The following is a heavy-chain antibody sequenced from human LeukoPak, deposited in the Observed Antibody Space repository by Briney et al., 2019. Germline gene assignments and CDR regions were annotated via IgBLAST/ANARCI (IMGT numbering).Heavy chain of an antibody. CDR1: GGSISSYY. CDR3: ATTEVAATPYFDY. CDR2: IYYSGST. D-gene: IGHD2-15*01. J-gene: IGHJ4*02. V-gene: IGHV4-59*08. Sequence: SETLSLTCTVSGGSISSYYWSWIRQPPGKGLEWIGYIYYSGSTNYNPSLKSRVIISVDTSKNQFSLKLSSVTAADTAVYYCATTEVAATPYFDYWGQGTLVTVSS.